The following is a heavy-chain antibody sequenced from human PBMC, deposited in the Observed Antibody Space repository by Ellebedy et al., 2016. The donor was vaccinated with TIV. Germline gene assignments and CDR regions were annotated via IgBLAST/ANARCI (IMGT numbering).Heavy chain of an antibody. Sequence: SVKVSXKASGGTFSSYAISWVRQPPGQGLEWMGGIIPIFGTANYAQKFQGRVTITADESTSTAYMELSSLRSEDTAVYYCARANDIVVDHYYYMDVWGKGTTVTVSS. V-gene: IGHV1-69*13. CDR2: IIPIFGTA. CDR1: GGTFSSYA. D-gene: IGHD2-2*01. J-gene: IGHJ6*03. CDR3: ARANDIVVDHYYYMDV.